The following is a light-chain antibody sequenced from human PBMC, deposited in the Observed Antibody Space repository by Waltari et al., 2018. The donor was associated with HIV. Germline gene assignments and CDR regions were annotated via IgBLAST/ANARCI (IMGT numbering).Light chain of an antibody. CDR2: KAS. CDR3: QQYKSDYMYA. CDR1: QSIYNW. J-gene: IGKJ2*01. V-gene: IGKV1-5*03. Sequence: DIQVTQSPSTLSASVGDRITITCRTTQSIYNWLAWYQQKPGKAPKLLIYKASRLESGVPSRFSGGGSGTEFTLTISILQPEDFATYYCQQYKSDYMYAFGLGTKLEIK.